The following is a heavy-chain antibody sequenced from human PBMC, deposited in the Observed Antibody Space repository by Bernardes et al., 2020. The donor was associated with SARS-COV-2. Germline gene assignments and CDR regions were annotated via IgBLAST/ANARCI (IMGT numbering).Heavy chain of an antibody. CDR1: GGSISSISYY. CDR3: ASSRSYSSGWSDAFDI. Sequence: SEPLSLTCTVSGGSISSISYYWGWLLQPPGKGLEWIGSIYYSGSTYYNPSLKSRVTISVDTSKNQFSLKLSSVTAADTAVYYCASSRSYSSGWSDAFDIWGQGTMVTVSS. J-gene: IGHJ3*02. CDR2: IYYSGST. V-gene: IGHV4-39*07. D-gene: IGHD6-19*01.